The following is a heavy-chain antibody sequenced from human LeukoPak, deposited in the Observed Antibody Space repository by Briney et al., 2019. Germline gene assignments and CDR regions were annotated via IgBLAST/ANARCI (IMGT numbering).Heavy chain of an antibody. CDR3: ARESSGYPNWFDP. CDR2: ISSSSSYI. J-gene: IGHJ5*02. V-gene: IGHV3-21*01. D-gene: IGHD3-22*01. CDR1: GFTLSSYS. Sequence: GGSLRLSCAASGFTLSSYSMNWVRQAPGKGLEWVSSISSSSSYIYYADSVKGRFTISRDNAKNSLYLQMNSLRAEDTAVYYCARESSGYPNWFDPWGQGTLVTVSS.